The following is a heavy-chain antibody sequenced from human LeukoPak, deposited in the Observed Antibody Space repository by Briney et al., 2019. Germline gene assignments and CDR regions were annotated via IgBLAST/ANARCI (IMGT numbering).Heavy chain of an antibody. CDR3: ARAYYYDSSGYARRAFDI. D-gene: IGHD3-22*01. J-gene: IGHJ3*02. Sequence: PSGTLSLTCAVSGGSISSSRYYWGWIRQPPGKGLEWIGSIYYSGSTYYNPSLKSRVTVSVDTSKNQFSLKLSSVTAADTAVYYCARAYYYDSSGYARRAFDIWGQGTMVTVSS. CDR2: IYYSGST. V-gene: IGHV4-39*01. CDR1: GGSISSSRYY.